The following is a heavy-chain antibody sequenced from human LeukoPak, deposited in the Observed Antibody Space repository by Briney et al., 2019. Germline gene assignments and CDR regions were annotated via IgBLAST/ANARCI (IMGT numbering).Heavy chain of an antibody. CDR3: ARGRSWRNVDYYYYYYMDV. V-gene: IGHV1-8*01. Sequence: ASVKVSCKASGYTFTSYDINWVRQATGQGLEWMGWMNPNSGNTGYAQEFQGRVTMTRNTSISTAYMELSSLRSEDTAVYYCARGRSWRNVDYYYYYYMDVWGKGTTVTVSS. CDR1: GYTFTSYD. J-gene: IGHJ6*03. D-gene: IGHD3-10*01. CDR2: MNPNSGNT.